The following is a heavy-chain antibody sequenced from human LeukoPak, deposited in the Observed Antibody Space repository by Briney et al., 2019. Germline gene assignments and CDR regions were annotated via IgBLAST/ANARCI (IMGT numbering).Heavy chain of an antibody. CDR1: GYTFTSYG. V-gene: IGHV1-18*01. CDR2: ISAYNGNT. J-gene: IGHJ4*02. Sequence: GASVTVSCKASGYTFTSYGISWVRQAPGQGLEWMGWISAYNGNTNYAQKLQGRVTMTTDTSTSTAYMELRSLRSDDTAVYYCARDRRIAVAGIYYFDYWGQGTLVTVSS. D-gene: IGHD6-19*01. CDR3: ARDRRIAVAGIYYFDY.